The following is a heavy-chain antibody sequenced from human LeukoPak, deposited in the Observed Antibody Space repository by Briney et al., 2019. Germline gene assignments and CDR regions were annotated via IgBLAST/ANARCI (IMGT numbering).Heavy chain of an antibody. D-gene: IGHD6-13*01. CDR2: ISYDGSNK. CDR3: AREGWQQRTY. J-gene: IGHJ4*02. CDR1: EFTFSSYA. V-gene: IGHV3-30*14. Sequence: GGSLRLSCAASEFTFSSYAMHWVRQAPGKGLEWVAVISYDGSNKYYADSVKGRFTISRDNSKNTLYLQMNSLRAEDTAVYYCAREGWQQRTYWGQGTLVTVSS.